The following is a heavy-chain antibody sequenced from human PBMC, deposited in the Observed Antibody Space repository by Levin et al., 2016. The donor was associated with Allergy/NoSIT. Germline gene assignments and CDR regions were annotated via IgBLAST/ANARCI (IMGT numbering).Heavy chain of an antibody. CDR3: ASDDAPYYYYGMDV. CDR1: GFTFSSYA. J-gene: IGHJ6*02. V-gene: IGHV3-30*04. CDR2: ISYDGSNK. Sequence: GESLKISCAASGFTFSSYAMHWVRQAPGKGLEWVAVISYDGSNKYYADSVKGRFTISRDNSKNTLYLQMNSLRAEDTAVYYCASDDAPYYYYGMDVWGQGTTVTVSS.